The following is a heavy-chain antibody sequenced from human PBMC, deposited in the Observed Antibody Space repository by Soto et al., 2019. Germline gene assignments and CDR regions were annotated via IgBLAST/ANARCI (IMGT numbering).Heavy chain of an antibody. V-gene: IGHV1-69*02. CDR1: GDTFNFYS. J-gene: IGHJ4*02. Sequence: QVQLVQSGADVQRPGSSVRVSCKASGDTFNFYSINWVRQAPGLGLQWMGRINPILSMSNYAPRFQGRATXTXDXXTRTAYMELSSLRSEDTAMYYCATSYGSGYRAFDSWGQGALVTVSS. CDR2: INPILSMS. CDR3: ATSYGSGYRAFDS. D-gene: IGHD3-10*01.